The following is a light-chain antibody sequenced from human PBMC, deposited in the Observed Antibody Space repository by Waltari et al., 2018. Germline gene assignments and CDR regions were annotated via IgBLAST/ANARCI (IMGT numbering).Light chain of an antibody. CDR2: HAS. V-gene: IGKV3-20*01. Sequence: ELVLSQSPGTLSLSPGERAPLPCMASQSSSNYLAWYQQKPGQAPRLLIYHASSRAAGIPDRFSGSGSGTDFSLTISRLEPEDFAVYYCQHYESLPVTFGQGTKVEIK. CDR1: QSSSNY. CDR3: QHYESLPVT. J-gene: IGKJ1*01.